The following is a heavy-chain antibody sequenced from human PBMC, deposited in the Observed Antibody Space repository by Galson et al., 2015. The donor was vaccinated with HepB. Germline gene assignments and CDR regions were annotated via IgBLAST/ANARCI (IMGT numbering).Heavy chain of an antibody. J-gene: IGHJ4*02. CDR3: AKDRSYYGSFDS. Sequence: SLRLSCAASGFIFSNFGMHWVRQAPGKGLDWVAVISHDESNIYYADSVKGRFTISRDNSNNALSLQMDSLRPEDTAVYYCAKDRSYYGSFDSWGQGTVVIVSS. D-gene: IGHD3-10*01. CDR1: GFIFSNFG. CDR2: ISHDESNI. V-gene: IGHV3-30*18.